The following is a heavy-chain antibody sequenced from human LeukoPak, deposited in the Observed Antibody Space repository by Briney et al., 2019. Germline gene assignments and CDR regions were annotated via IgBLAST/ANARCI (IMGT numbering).Heavy chain of an antibody. CDR1: GGSISSGGYS. CDR3: ARTGTDSSGYYPDGLDY. Sequence: SETLSLTCAVSGGSISSGGYSWSWIRQPPGKGLEWIGYIYHSGSTYYNPSLKSRVTISVDTSKNQFSLKLSSVTAADTAVYYCARTGTDSSGYYPDGLDYWGQGTLVTVSS. CDR2: IYHSGST. V-gene: IGHV4-30-2*01. D-gene: IGHD3-22*01. J-gene: IGHJ4*02.